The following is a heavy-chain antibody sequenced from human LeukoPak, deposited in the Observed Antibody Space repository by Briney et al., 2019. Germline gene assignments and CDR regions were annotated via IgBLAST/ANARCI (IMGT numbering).Heavy chain of an antibody. V-gene: IGHV4-59*01. J-gene: IGHJ4*02. CDR2: IYYSGST. Sequence: SETLSLTCTVAGGSISSYYWSWIRQPPGKGLEWIGYIYYSGSTHYNPSLKSRAAISVDTSKNHFSLKLSSVTAADTAVYYCARVLAAAGTPFDYWGQGTLVTVSS. CDR1: GGSISSYY. CDR3: ARVLAAAGTPFDY. D-gene: IGHD6-25*01.